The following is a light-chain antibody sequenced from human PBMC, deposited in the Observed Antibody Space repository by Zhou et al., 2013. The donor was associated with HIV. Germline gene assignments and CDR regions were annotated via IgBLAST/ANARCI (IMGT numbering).Light chain of an antibody. CDR2: DAS. Sequence: DIQMTQSPSSLSASVGDRVTITCQASQDITNYLNWYQQRPGKAPKVLIYDASDLKTGVPSRFSGSGSGTDFTFTISSLQPEDIGTYYCQQFNSYPFLTFGGGTKVEIK. CDR3: QQFNSYPFLT. V-gene: IGKV1-33*01. CDR1: QDITNY. J-gene: IGKJ4*01.